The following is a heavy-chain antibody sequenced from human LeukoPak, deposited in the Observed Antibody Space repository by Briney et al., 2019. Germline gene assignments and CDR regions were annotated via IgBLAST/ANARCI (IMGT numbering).Heavy chain of an antibody. CDR3: ARDRGYGGNSPGDAFDI. J-gene: IGHJ3*02. D-gene: IGHD4-23*01. CDR2: IYHSGST. V-gene: IGHV4-38-2*02. CDR1: GYSISSGYY. Sequence: PSETLSLTCTVSGYSISSGYYWGWIRQPPGKGLEWIGSIYHSGSTFYNPSLKSRVTISVDPSKNQFSLKLSSVTAADTAVYYCARDRGYGGNSPGDAFDIWGQGTMVTVSS.